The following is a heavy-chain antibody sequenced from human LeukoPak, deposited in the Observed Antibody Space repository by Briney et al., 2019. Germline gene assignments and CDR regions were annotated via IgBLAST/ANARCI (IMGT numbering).Heavy chain of an antibody. V-gene: IGHV4-59*01. J-gene: IGHJ5*02. D-gene: IGHD3-9*01. CDR3: ARDTRYDVLTGYYEDYFDP. CDR1: GGSISSYY. CDR2: IYYSGST. Sequence: SETLSLTCTVSGGSISSYYWSWIRQPPGKGLEWIGYIYYSGSTNYNPSLTSRVSMSADTSKNQFSLKLSSVTAADTAMYYCARDTRYDVLTGYYEDYFDPWGQGTPVTVST.